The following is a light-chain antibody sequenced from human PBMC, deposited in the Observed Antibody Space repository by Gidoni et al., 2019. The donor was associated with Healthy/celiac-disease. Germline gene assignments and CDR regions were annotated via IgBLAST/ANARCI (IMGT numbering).Light chain of an antibody. CDR2: ATS. V-gene: IGKV3-20*01. J-gene: IGKJ1*01. Sequence: ETVLTQSPGTLSLSPGERATLSCRASQSVSSNYLAWYQQKPGQATRLLVYATSSRATGIPDRFSGSGSGTDFTLTISRLEPEDFAVFYCQQYGSSPRTFGQGTKVEIK. CDR3: QQYGSSPRT. CDR1: QSVSSNY.